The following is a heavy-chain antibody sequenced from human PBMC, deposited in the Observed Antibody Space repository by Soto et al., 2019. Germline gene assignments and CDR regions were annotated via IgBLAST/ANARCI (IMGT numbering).Heavy chain of an antibody. Sequence: GASVKVSWKASGYRFTMEYMDWGGQDPGQGLEWMGVINPNGGRTTYAQKFQGRVTLTSDTSTSTAYMELSSLRSEDTAVYYCARAATVGVYNWFDPWGQGTLVTVSS. J-gene: IGHJ5*02. CDR1: GYRFTMEY. V-gene: IGHV1-46*01. CDR2: INPNGGRT. D-gene: IGHD4-17*01. CDR3: ARAATVGVYNWFDP.